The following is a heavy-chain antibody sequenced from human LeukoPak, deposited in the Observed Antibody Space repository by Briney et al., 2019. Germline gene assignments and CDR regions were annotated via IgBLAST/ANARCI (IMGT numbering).Heavy chain of an antibody. Sequence: PETLSLTCAVYGGSFSGYYRSWIRQPPGKGLEWIGEVNHSGSTNYNPSLKSRVTISVDTSKNQFSLKLSSVTAADTAVYYCARKGCSSTSCYMRGWFDPWGQGTLVTVSS. CDR3: ARKGCSSTSCYMRGWFDP. J-gene: IGHJ5*02. V-gene: IGHV4-34*01. CDR1: GGSFSGYY. CDR2: VNHSGST. D-gene: IGHD2-2*02.